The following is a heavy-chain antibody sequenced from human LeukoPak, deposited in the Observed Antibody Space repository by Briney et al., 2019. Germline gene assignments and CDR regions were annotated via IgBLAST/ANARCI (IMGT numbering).Heavy chain of an antibody. D-gene: IGHD5-12*01. J-gene: IGHJ5*02. Sequence: ASVKVSCKASGYTFTSYGINWVRQAPGQGLEWMGWISAYNSNTHYAQKLQGRVTMTTDTSTSTAYMEVRSLRSDDTAVYYCARDNSVGDSAWWFDPWGQGTLVTVSS. CDR1: GYTFTSYG. CDR3: ARDNSVGDSAWWFDP. CDR2: ISAYNSNT. V-gene: IGHV1-18*01.